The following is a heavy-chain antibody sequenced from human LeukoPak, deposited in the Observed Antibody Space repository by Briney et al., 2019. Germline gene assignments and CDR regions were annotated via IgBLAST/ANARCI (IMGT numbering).Heavy chain of an antibody. V-gene: IGHV1-69*01. J-gene: IGHJ6*03. CDR2: IIPIFGTA. Sequence: ASVKVSCKASGGTFSSYAISWVRQAPGQGLEWMGGIIPIFGTANYAQKFQGRVTVTADEPTSTAYMELSSLRSEDTAVYYCARDGNYYGSGSYTYYYYMDVWGKGTTVTVSS. D-gene: IGHD3-10*01. CDR3: ARDGNYYGSGSYTYYYYMDV. CDR1: GGTFSSYA.